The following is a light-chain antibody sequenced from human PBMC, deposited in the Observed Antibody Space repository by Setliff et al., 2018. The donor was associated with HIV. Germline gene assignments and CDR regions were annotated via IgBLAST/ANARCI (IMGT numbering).Light chain of an antibody. J-gene: IGLJ1*01. Sequence: QSALTQPASVSGSPGQSITISCAGTSSDVGNYNFVSWYQQHPGKAPKLIIYEVSKWPSGVSNHFSGSKSGNTASLTISGLQTEDEAEYYCCSYASTGSFVFGTGTKVTVL. CDR2: EVS. CDR1: SSDVGNYNF. V-gene: IGLV2-23*02. CDR3: CSYASTGSFV.